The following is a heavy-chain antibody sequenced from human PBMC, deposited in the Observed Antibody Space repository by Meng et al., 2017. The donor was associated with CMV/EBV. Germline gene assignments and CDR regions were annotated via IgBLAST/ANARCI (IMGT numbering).Heavy chain of an antibody. J-gene: IGHJ4*02. Sequence: GGSLRLSCAASGFTFSSYSMNWVRQAPGKGLEWVSSISSSSSYIYYADSVKGRFTISRDNAKNSLYLQMNSLRAEDTAVYYCAIGVTGRYCSSTSCYEDYWGQGTLVTVS. CDR3: AIGVTGRYCSSTSCYEDY. CDR2: ISSSSSYI. V-gene: IGHV3-21*01. CDR1: GFTFSSYS. D-gene: IGHD2-2*01.